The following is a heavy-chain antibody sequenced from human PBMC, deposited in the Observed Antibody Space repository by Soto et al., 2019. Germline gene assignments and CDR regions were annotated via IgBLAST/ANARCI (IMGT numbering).Heavy chain of an antibody. Sequence: ASVKVSCKTSGYTFTSYYIHWVRQAPGQGLEWMGIINPSGGSTSYAQKFQGRVTMTSDTSTSTVYMELSSLRSEDTAVYYCTLHGVDFDYWGQGTLVTAPQ. CDR3: TLHGVDFDY. V-gene: IGHV1-46*01. J-gene: IGHJ4*02. CDR1: GYTFTSYY. D-gene: IGHD4-17*01. CDR2: INPSGGST.